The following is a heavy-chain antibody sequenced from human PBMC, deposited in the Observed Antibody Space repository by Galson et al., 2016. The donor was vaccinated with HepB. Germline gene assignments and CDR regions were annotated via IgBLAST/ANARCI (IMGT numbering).Heavy chain of an antibody. CDR1: GFTFSNYG. CDR2: DSMDGRRK. D-gene: IGHD2/OR15-2a*01. V-gene: IGHV3-30*03. CDR3: ARRHEYCPPVGCSVDY. J-gene: IGHJ4*02. Sequence: SLRLSCAASGFTFSNYGMHWVRQAPGKGLEWVAADSMDGRRKFYADSVKGRFTISRDNSNNMLFLQMGSLTEDDTAVYYCARRHEYCPPVGCSVDYWGQGTLVSVSS.